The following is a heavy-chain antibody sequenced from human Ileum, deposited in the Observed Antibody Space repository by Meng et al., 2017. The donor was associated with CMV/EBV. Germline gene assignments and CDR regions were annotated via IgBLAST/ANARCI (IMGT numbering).Heavy chain of an antibody. CDR1: GFIFRRYA. J-gene: IGHJ4*02. Sequence: GESLMISRAASGFIFRRYAMAWVRQAPGKGLEWVSGISSGGDNTYYADSVKGRFTISRDNSINTLYLQINSLRVEDTAVYYCAKRSSGYRADYWGQGTLVTVSS. V-gene: IGHV3-23*01. D-gene: IGHD3-22*01. CDR3: AKRSSGYRADY. CDR2: ISSGGDNT.